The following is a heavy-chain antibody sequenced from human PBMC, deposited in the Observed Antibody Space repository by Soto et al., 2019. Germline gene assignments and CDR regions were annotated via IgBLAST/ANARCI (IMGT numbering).Heavy chain of an antibody. Sequence: SETLSLTCTVSGGSISSYYWSWIRQPPGKGLEWIGYIYYSGSTNYNPSLKSRVTISVDTSKNQFSLKLSSVTAADTAVYYCARIGGGPGGSGWYYFDYWGQGTLVTVSS. CDR2: IYYSGST. J-gene: IGHJ4*02. V-gene: IGHV4-59*08. CDR1: GGSISSYY. D-gene: IGHD6-19*01. CDR3: ARIGGGPGGSGWYYFDY.